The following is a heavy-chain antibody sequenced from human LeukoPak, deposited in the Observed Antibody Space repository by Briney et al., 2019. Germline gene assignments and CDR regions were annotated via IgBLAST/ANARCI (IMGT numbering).Heavy chain of an antibody. D-gene: IGHD5-24*01. V-gene: IGHV1-2*02. J-gene: IGHJ6*02. CDR2: INPNSGGT. CDR3: ARDLGPRRDGYNGLGYYYGMDV. Sequence: GASVKVSCKASGYTFTGYYMHWVRQAPGQGLEWMGWINPNSGGTNYAQKFQGRVTMTRDTSISTAYMELSRLRSDDTAVYYCARDLGPRRDGYNGLGYYYGMDVWGQGTTVTVSS. CDR1: GYTFTGYY.